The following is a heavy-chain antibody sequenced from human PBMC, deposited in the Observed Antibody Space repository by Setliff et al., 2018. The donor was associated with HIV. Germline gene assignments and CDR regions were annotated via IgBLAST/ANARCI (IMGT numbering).Heavy chain of an antibody. CDR2: INSDKGNT. CDR1: GYTFINYA. D-gene: IGHD6-19*01. V-gene: IGHV1-3*01. CDR3: ATLGVAVTGTVDY. Sequence: RASVMVSCKASGYTFINYAIHWVRQAPGHRLEWMGWINSDKGNTKYSQKFQGRITITRDTSASTAYIEVSSLKSEDTAVYYCATLGVAVTGTVDYWGQGTLVTVSS. J-gene: IGHJ4*02.